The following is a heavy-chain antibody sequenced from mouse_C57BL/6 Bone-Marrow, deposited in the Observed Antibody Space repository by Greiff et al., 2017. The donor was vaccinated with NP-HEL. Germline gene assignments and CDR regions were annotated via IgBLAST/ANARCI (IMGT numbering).Heavy chain of an antibody. CDR3: ARGGYDGYSPFDY. Sequence: EVQRVESGPELVKPGASVKMSCKASGYTFTDYNMHWVKQSHGKSLEWIGYINPNNGGTSYNQKFKGKATLTVNKSSSTAYMELRSLTSEDSAVYYCARGGYDGYSPFDYWGQGTTLTVSS. CDR2: INPNNGGT. V-gene: IGHV1-22*01. D-gene: IGHD2-3*01. J-gene: IGHJ2*01. CDR1: GYTFTDYN.